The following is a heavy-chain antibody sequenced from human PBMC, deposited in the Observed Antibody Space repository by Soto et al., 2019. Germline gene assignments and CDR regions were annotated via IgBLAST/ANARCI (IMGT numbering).Heavy chain of an antibody. CDR1: GFTFSSYA. CDR3: AIDGGPDGAARPCWFDP. D-gene: IGHD6-6*01. V-gene: IGHV3-23*01. CDR2: ISGSGGST. J-gene: IGHJ5*02. Sequence: GGSLRLSCAASGFTFSSYAMRWVRQAPGKGLEWVSAISGSGGSTYYADSVKGRFTISRGNSKNTLYLQMNSLRAEDTAVYYCAIDGGPDGAARPCWFDPWGQGRLVHVAS.